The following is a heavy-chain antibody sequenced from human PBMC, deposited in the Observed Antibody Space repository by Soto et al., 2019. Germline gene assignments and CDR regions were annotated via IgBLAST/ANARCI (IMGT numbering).Heavy chain of an antibody. D-gene: IGHD5-12*01. CDR1: GYSLSSYG. Sequence: QVPLVQSGAEVKKPGASVKVSCKASGYSLSSYGISWVRQAPGQGLEWMGWISADNRNTKYAQKVQGRLIMTTDTSTSTAYMELRSLRSDDTAVYYCARDGTVATLAQKYGLYYYFMDIWGKGTTVTVSS. CDR2: ISADNRNT. CDR3: ARDGTVATLAQKYGLYYYFMDI. V-gene: IGHV1-18*01. J-gene: IGHJ6*03.